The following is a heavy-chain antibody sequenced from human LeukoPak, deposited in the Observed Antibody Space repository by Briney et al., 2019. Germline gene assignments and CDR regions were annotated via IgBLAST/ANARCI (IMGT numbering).Heavy chain of an antibody. V-gene: IGHV1-18*01. CDR3: ATEYSSSFDP. CDR2: ISAYNGNA. Sequence: GASVKASCKASGYTFTSYGISWVRQAPGQGLEWMGWISAYNGNANYAQKLQGRVTMTTDTSTSTAYMELRSLRSDDTAVYYCATEYSSSFDPWGQGTLVTVSS. D-gene: IGHD6-6*01. J-gene: IGHJ5*02. CDR1: GYTFTSYG.